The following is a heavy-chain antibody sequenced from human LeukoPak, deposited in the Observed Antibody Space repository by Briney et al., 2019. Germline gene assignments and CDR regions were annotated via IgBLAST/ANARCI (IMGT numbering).Heavy chain of an antibody. CDR1: GFTFSSYG. V-gene: IGHV3-33*06. D-gene: IGHD3-3*01. CDR2: IWYGGSNK. J-gene: IGHJ4*02. CDR3: AKLSQLLQWFQN. Sequence: GRSLRLSCAASGFTFSSYGMHWVRQAPGKGLEWVAVIWYGGSNKYYADSVKGRFTISRDNSKNTLYLQMNSLRAEDTAVYYCAKLSQLLQWFQNWGQGTLVTVSS.